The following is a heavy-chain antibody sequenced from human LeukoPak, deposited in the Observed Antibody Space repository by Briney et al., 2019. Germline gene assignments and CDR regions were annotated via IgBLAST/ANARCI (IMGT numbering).Heavy chain of an antibody. CDR2: ISAYNGNT. Sequence: GASVKVSCKASGYTFTSYGIIWVRQAPGQGLEWMGWISAYNGNTNYAQKLQGRVTMTTDTSTSTAYMELRSLRSDDTAVYYCARDFYYYGSGSYLFDYWGQGTLVTVSS. V-gene: IGHV1-18*01. CDR3: ARDFYYYGSGSYLFDY. J-gene: IGHJ4*02. D-gene: IGHD3-10*01. CDR1: GYTFTSYG.